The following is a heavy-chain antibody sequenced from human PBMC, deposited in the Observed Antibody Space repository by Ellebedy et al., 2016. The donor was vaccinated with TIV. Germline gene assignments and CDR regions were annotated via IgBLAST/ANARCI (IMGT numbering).Heavy chain of an antibody. Sequence: GESLKIPCAASGFTFSNYWMNWVRQAPGKGLEWVANIKEDGSEKYYVDSVKGRFTISRDNAKNSLYLQMNSLRAEDTAVYHCARGMRVMSYYYGMDVWGQGTTVTVSS. CDR3: ARGMRVMSYYYGMDV. CDR2: IKEDGSEK. V-gene: IGHV3-7*04. D-gene: IGHD3-16*01. J-gene: IGHJ6*02. CDR1: GFTFSNYW.